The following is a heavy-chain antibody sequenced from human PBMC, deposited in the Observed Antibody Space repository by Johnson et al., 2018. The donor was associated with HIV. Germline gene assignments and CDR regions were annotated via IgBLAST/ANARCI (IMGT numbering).Heavy chain of an antibody. D-gene: IGHD4-17*01. Sequence: QVQLVESVGGLVQPGGSLRLSCAASGFTFANYGMHWVRQAPDKGLEWVTFIRYDGSNKYYAKTVKGRFTISRDNSKNTLYLQMNSLRAEDTAVYYCAKDQGYAHDYGDHNAFDIWGQGTMVTVSA. CDR3: AKDQGYAHDYGDHNAFDI. J-gene: IGHJ3*02. CDR1: GFTFANYG. V-gene: IGHV3-30*02. CDR2: IRYDGSNK.